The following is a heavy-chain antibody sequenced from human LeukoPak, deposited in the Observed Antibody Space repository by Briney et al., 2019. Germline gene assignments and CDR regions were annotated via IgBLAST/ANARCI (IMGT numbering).Heavy chain of an antibody. CDR2: IYYSGTT. Sequence: SETLSLTCTVSGGSISSSSYYWGWIRQPPGKELEWIGSIYYSGTTYYNPSLKSRVTISVDTSKKQFSLKLRSVTAADTAVYYCARHEWGITNAFDIWGQGTMVTVSS. CDR1: GGSISSSSYY. CDR3: ARHEWGITNAFDI. J-gene: IGHJ3*02. V-gene: IGHV4-39*01. D-gene: IGHD1-14*01.